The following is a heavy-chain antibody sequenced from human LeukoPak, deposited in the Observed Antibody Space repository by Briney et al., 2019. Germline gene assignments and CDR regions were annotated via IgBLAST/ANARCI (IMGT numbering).Heavy chain of an antibody. CDR3: ARDYFDSSGSISSIYGLDV. CDR2: MNTNSGNT. CDR1: GYSFTSYG. J-gene: IGHJ6*02. D-gene: IGHD3-22*01. V-gene: IGHV1-8*01. Sequence: ASVKVSCNASGYSFTSYGINWVRQATGQGLEWMGWMNTNSGNTGYAPKFQGRVTMTRDTSIGTAYMELSSLRSEDTAVYYCARDYFDSSGSISSIYGLDVWGQGTTVIVSS.